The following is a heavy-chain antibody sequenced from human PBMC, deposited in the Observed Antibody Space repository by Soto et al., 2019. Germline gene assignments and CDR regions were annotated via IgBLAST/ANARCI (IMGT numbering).Heavy chain of an antibody. V-gene: IGHV4-4*02. Sequence: SETLSLTCAVSGGAIISSSCLMLFRQPPGKGLEWIGEIYHTGNTNYNPSLESRVTISVDKSKNQCTLSLNSVTAADTAVYYCARDSRAAAGNRRYYLDYRSQGTLVTVSS. CDR1: GGAIISSSC. D-gene: IGHD6-13*01. J-gene: IGHJ4*02. CDR3: ARDSRAAAGNRRYYLDY. CDR2: IYHTGNT.